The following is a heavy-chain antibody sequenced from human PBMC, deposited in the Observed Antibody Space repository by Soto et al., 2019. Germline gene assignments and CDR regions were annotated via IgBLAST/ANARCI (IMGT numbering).Heavy chain of an antibody. CDR2: ISYDGSNK. J-gene: IGHJ4*02. D-gene: IGHD3-16*01. CDR3: ARALGEASDY. V-gene: IGHV3-30-3*01. CDR1: GFTFSSYA. Sequence: QVQLVESGGVVVQPGRSLRLSCAASGFTFSSYAMHWVRQAPGKGLEWVAVISYDGSNKYYADSVKGRFTISRDNSKNPLYLQMNSLRAEDTAVYYCARALGEASDYWGQGTLVTVSS.